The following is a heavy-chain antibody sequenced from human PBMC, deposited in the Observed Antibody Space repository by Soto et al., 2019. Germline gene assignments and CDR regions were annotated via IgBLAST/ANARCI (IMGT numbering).Heavy chain of an antibody. CDR1: GFTFSSYA. V-gene: IGHV3-21*01. CDR2: ISGSSIYI. CDR3: AREGALKPFSS. J-gene: IGHJ5*02. Sequence: GGSLRLSCAASGFTFSSYAMNWVRQAPGKGLEWVSHISGSSIYIHYADSVGGRFTISRDNAKNSVYLQMDSLRVEDTAVYYCAREGALKPFSSWGQGALVTVSS.